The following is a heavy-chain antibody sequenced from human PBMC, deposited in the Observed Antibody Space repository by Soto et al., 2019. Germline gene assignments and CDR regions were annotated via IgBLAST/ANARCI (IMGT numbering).Heavy chain of an antibody. V-gene: IGHV3-23*01. CDR1: GLTFSSYA. CDR3: AKDLAFNLVSSGWYLDAFDI. D-gene: IGHD6-19*01. Sequence: GSLRLSCAASGLTFSSYAMSWVRQAPGKGLEWVSAISGSGGSTYYADSVKGRFTISRDNSKNTLYLQMNSLRAEDTAVYYCAKDLAFNLVSSGWYLDAFDIWGQGTMVTVSS. CDR2: ISGSGGST. J-gene: IGHJ3*02.